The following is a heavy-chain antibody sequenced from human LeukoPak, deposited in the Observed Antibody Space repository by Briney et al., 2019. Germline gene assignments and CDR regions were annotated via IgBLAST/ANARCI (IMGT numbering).Heavy chain of an antibody. Sequence: GGSLRLSCAASGFTFSSYEMNWVRQAPGKGLEWVSYISSSGSTIYYADSVKGRFTISGDNAKNSLYLQMNSLRAEDTAVYYCARDRGGYMDYWGQGTLVTVSS. CDR1: GFTFSSYE. D-gene: IGHD5-12*01. V-gene: IGHV3-48*03. CDR3: ARDRGGYMDY. CDR2: ISSSGSTI. J-gene: IGHJ4*02.